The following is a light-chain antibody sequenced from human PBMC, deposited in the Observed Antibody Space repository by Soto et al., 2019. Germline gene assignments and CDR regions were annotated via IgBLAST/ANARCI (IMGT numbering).Light chain of an antibody. V-gene: IGKV1-39*01. CDR3: QQSYSSPPT. CDR1: QSISNH. Sequence: IQLTQSPSSLSASVEGRVIITCRASQSISNHLNWYQQKPGKAPKLLIFAASSLQSGVPSRFSGSRSGPDFTLTISSLQPEDFATYYCQQSYSSPPTFGQGTKVDIK. J-gene: IGKJ1*01. CDR2: AAS.